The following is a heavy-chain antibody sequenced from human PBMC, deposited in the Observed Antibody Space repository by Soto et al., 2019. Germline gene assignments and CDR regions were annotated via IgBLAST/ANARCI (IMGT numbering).Heavy chain of an antibody. CDR2: ISYDGSNK. CDR1: GFTFSSYA. D-gene: IGHD3-3*01. Sequence: GGSLRLSCAASGFTFSSYAMHWVRQAPGKGLEWVAVISYDGSNKYYADSVKGRFTISRDNSKNTLYLQMNSLRAEDTAVYYCARDDAPLLRFLEWLSPGDSVILLYPYGMDVWGQGTTVTVSS. J-gene: IGHJ6*02. V-gene: IGHV3-30-3*01. CDR3: ARDDAPLLRFLEWLSPGDSVILLYPYGMDV.